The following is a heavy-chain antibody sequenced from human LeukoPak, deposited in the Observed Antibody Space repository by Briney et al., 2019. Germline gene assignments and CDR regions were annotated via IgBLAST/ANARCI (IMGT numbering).Heavy chain of an antibody. CDR3: AAYYDSSGYDAFDI. Sequence: GASVKVSCKASGYTFTSYGISWVRQAPRQGLEWMGWISAYNGNTNYAQKLQGRVTMTTDTSTSTAYMELRSLRSDDTAVYYCAAYYDSSGYDAFDIWGQGTMVTVSS. D-gene: IGHD3-22*01. CDR1: GYTFTSYG. J-gene: IGHJ3*02. CDR2: ISAYNGNT. V-gene: IGHV1-18*01.